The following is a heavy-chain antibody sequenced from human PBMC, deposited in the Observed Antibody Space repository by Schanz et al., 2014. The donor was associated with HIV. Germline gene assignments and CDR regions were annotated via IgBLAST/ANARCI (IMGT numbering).Heavy chain of an antibody. V-gene: IGHV1-46*01. CDR1: GYTFTDHY. J-gene: IGHJ4*02. Sequence: QVQLVQSGAEVRKPGASVKVSCKASGYTFTDHYIHWMRQAPGQGLEWMAIITTIGGITSYAQKYQGRITVTRDTSTTTFYMEVSSLRSDDTAVYYCARAPYTSGWYGVDYWGQGTLVTVSS. CDR3: ARAPYTSGWYGVDY. D-gene: IGHD6-19*01. CDR2: ITTIGGIT.